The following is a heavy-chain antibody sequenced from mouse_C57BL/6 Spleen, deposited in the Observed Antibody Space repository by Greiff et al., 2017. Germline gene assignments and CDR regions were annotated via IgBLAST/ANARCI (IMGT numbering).Heavy chain of an antibody. J-gene: IGHJ2*01. CDR3: ARDYDGYSFDY. D-gene: IGHD2-3*01. CDR2: INYDGSST. CDR1: GFTFSDYY. Sequence: EVKLVESEGGLVQPGSSMKLSCTASGFTFSDYYMAWVRQVPEKGLEWVANINYDGSSTYYLDSLKSRFTISRDNAKNILYLQMRSLKSEDTATYYCARDYDGYSFDYWGQGTTLTVSS. V-gene: IGHV5-16*01.